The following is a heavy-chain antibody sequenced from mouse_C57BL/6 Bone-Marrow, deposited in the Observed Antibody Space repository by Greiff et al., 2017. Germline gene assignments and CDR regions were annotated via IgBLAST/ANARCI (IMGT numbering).Heavy chain of an antibody. CDR1: GYTFTSYN. V-gene: IGHV1-12*01. CDR2: IYPGNGDT. CDR3: AVDPENYFGD. Sequence: LQQSGAELVRPGASVKMSCKASGYTFTSYNMHWVKQTPRQGLEWIGAIYPGNGDTSYNQKFKGKATLTVDKTSSTAYLQLSSLTSEDSAVYFCAVDPENYFGDRGQGTTLTVSS. J-gene: IGHJ2*01.